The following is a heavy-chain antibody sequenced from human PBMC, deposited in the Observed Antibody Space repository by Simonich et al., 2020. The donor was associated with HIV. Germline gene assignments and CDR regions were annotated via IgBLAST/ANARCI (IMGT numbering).Heavy chain of an antibody. Sequence: QVHLQQWGAGLLKPSETLSLTCTVYGESFSGYYWSWIRQPPGKGLEWIGENNHRGNTNYNPSLKSRLTISVDTSKNQFSLKLNSVTAADTAVYYCARLYDSWVQGTLVTVSS. J-gene: IGHJ4*02. CDR1: GESFSGYY. CDR3: ARLYDS. V-gene: IGHV4-34*01. CDR2: NNHRGNT.